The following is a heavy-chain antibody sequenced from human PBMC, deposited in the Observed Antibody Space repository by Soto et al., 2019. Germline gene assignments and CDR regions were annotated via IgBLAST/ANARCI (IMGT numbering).Heavy chain of an antibody. V-gene: IGHV3-33*01. D-gene: IGHD1-26*01. CDR1: GFTFSSYG. CDR2: IWYDGSNK. J-gene: IGHJ3*02. Sequence: QVQLVESGGGVVQPGRSLRLSCAASGFTFSSYGMHWVRQAPGKGLEWVAVIWYDGSNKYYADSVKGRFTISRDNSKNTLYLQMNSLRAEDTAVYYCARDDQPLGSYYAFDIWGQGTMVTVSS. CDR3: ARDDQPLGSYYAFDI.